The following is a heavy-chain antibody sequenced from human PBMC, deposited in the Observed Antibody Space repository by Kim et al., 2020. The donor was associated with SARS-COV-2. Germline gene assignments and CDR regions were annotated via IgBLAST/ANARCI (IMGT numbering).Heavy chain of an antibody. D-gene: IGHD3-16*01. J-gene: IGHJ5*01. CDR1: GFTFNSYA. CDR3: ARDNPSEGDPLLDS. V-gene: IGHV3-48*03. Sequence: GGSLRLSCETSGFTFNSYAMSWVRQAPGKGPEWIAYVGRSAARTYYAASVKGRFIISRDSATNSIHLQMDSLRAEDTALYYCARDNPSEGDPLLDSWG. CDR2: VGRSAART.